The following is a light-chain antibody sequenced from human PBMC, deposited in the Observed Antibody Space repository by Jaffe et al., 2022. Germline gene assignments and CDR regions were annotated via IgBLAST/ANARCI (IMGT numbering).Light chain of an antibody. CDR3: SSYAGSNNIGPVV. J-gene: IGLJ2*01. CDR2: EVS. V-gene: IGLV2-8*01. Sequence: QSALTQPPSASGSPGQSVTISCTGTSSDVGGYNYVSWYQQHPGKAPKLMIYEVSKRPSGVPDRFSGSKSGNTASLTVSGLQAEDEADYYCSSYAGSNNIGPVVFGGGTKLTVL. CDR1: SSDVGGYNY.